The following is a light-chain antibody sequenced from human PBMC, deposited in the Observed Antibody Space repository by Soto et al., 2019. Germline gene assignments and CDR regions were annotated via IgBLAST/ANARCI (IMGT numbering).Light chain of an antibody. J-gene: IGLJ1*01. CDR1: ISNIGSNT. CDR2: FNI. V-gene: IGLV1-44*01. Sequence: QSVRSQPPSSSGTPGQRVTISCSGSISNIGSNTVNWYQQFPGTAPKLLIYFNIQRPSGVPDRFSGSKSGTSASLAISGLQSEDEADYYCAAWDDSPNGYVYRTGTKVTVL. CDR3: AAWDDSPNGYV.